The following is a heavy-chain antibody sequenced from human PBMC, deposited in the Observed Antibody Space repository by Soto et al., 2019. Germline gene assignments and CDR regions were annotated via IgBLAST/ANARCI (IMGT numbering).Heavy chain of an antibody. J-gene: IGHJ6*03. CDR3: AKGGVKVGYDFYMDV. V-gene: IGHV3-23*01. D-gene: IGHD2-8*02. CDR1: GFTFSSYA. Sequence: AGSLRLSCAASGFTFSSYAMSWVRQAPGKGLEWVSASSGSGGSTYYADSVKGRFTISRDNSKNTLYLQMNSLRAEDTAVYYCAKGGVKVGYDFYMDVWGKVTTVTVSS. CDR2: SSGSGGST.